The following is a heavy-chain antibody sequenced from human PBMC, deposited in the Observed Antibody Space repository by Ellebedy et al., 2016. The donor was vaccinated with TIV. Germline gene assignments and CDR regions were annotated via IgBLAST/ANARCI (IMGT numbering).Heavy chain of an antibody. V-gene: IGHV3-7*01. CDR1: GFTFSSYL. D-gene: IGHD3-10*01. J-gene: IGHJ4*02. Sequence: GGSLRLXXTVSGFTFSSYLMHWVRQAPGKGLAWVANIKQDGSEKYYVGSVKGRFTISRDNAKNSLYLQMNSLSAEDTAVYYCARAVGGSGSYWGQGTLVTVSP. CDR3: ARAVGGSGSY. CDR2: IKQDGSEK.